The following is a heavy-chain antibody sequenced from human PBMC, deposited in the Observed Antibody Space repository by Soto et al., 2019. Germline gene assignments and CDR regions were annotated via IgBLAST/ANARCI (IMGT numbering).Heavy chain of an antibody. CDR3: ARDQLRIAARLAQSPLLYYYYGMDV. J-gene: IGHJ6*02. CDR2: INPNSGGT. Sequence: ASVKVSCKASGYTFTGYYMHWVRQAPGQGLEWMGWINPNSGGTNYAQKFQDWVTMTRDTSISTAYMELSRLRSDDTAVYYCARDQLRIAARLAQSPLLYYYYGMDVWGQGTTVTVSS. CDR1: GYTFTGYY. D-gene: IGHD6-6*01. V-gene: IGHV1-2*04.